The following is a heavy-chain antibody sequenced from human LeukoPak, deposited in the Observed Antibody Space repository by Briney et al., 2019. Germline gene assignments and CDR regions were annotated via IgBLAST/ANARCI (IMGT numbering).Heavy chain of an antibody. CDR3: AKEPEHYYGSGSGSNY. D-gene: IGHD3-10*01. J-gene: IGHJ4*02. Sequence: GSLRLSCAASGFTFSSYAMSWVRQAPGKGLEWVSAISGSGGSTYYADSVKGRFTISRDNSKNTLYLQMNSLRAEDTAVYYCAKEPEHYYGSGSGSNYWGQGTLVTVSS. CDR2: ISGSGGST. CDR1: GFTFSSYA. V-gene: IGHV3-23*01.